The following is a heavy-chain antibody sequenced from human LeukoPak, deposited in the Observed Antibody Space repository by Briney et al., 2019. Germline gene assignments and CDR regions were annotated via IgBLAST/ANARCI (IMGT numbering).Heavy chain of an antibody. V-gene: IGHV1-18*01. CDR3: ARDRSASGSYYYYYMDV. CDR1: GYTFTSYG. CDR2: ISAYNGNT. Sequence: ASVKVSCKASGYTFTSYGISWVRQAPGQGLEWMAWISAYNGNTNYAQTLQGRVTMTTDTSKSTAYMELRSLRSDDTAVYYCARDRSASGSYYYYYMDVWGKGTTVTVSS. J-gene: IGHJ6*03. D-gene: IGHD1-26*01.